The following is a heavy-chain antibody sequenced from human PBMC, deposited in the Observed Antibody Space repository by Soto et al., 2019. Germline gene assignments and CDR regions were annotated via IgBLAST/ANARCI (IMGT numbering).Heavy chain of an antibody. CDR1: GFTFSSYS. CDR3: ARDGAGEQQLVWYYYYGMDV. V-gene: IGHV3-21*01. Sequence: LRLSCAASGFTFSSYSMNWVRQAPGKGLEWVSSISSSSSYIYYADSVKGRFTISRDNAKNSLYLQMNSLRAEDTAVYYCARDGAGEQQLVWYYYYGMDVWGQGTTVTVSS. CDR2: ISSSSSYI. D-gene: IGHD6-13*01. J-gene: IGHJ6*02.